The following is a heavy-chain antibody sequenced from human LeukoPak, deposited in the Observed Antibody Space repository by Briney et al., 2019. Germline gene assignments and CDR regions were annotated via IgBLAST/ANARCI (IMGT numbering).Heavy chain of an antibody. CDR3: ARDPPSGISMEQ. Sequence: GGSLRLSCAASGFTFSSYWMHWVRHAPGKGLVWVSRINSDGSSTSYADSVKGRFTISRDNDKNTLYLQMNSLRAEDTAVYYCARDPPSGISMEQWGQGTQVTVSS. CDR2: INSDGSST. J-gene: IGHJ4*02. D-gene: IGHD3-10*01. CDR1: GFTFSSYW. V-gene: IGHV3-74*01.